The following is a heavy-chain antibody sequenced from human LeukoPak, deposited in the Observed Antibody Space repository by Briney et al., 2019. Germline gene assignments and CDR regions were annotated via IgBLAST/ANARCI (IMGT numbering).Heavy chain of an antibody. CDR2: INPNSGGT. V-gene: IGHV1-2*02. Sequence: ASVKVSCKASGYTFTGYYMHWVRQAPGQGLEWRGWINPNSGGTNYAQKFQGRVTMTRDTSISTAYMELSRLRADDTAVYYWARADEEDSWIRQDFDYWGQGTLVTVSS. CDR1: GYTFTGYY. D-gene: IGHD5-18*01. J-gene: IGHJ4*02. CDR3: ARADEEDSWIRQDFDY.